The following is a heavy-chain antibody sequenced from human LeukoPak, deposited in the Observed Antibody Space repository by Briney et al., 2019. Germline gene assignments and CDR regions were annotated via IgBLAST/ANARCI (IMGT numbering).Heavy chain of an antibody. D-gene: IGHD5-12*01. CDR2: ISAYNGNT. V-gene: IGHV1-18*04. J-gene: IGHJ1*01. CDR3: ARDGYLGYFQH. CDR1: GYSFTSYW. Sequence: GESLKISCKGSGYSFTSYWISWVRQAPGQGLEWMGWISAYNGNTNYAQKLQGRVTMATDTSTTTAYMELRSLRSDDTAVYYCARDGYLGYFQHWGQGTLVTVSS.